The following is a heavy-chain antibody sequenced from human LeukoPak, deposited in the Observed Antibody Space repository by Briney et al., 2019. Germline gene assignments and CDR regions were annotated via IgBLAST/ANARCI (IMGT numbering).Heavy chain of an antibody. Sequence: PGGSLRLSCAASGFTFSGYWTSWVRQAPGEGLEYMANTKQDGSGKYYVDSVKGRFTISRDNAKKSLYLQMNSLRAEDTAVYYCAREGESSGYYIDYWGQGTLVTVSS. CDR2: TKQDGSGK. CDR1: GFTFSGYW. V-gene: IGHV3-7*01. D-gene: IGHD3-22*01. J-gene: IGHJ4*02. CDR3: AREGESSGYYIDY.